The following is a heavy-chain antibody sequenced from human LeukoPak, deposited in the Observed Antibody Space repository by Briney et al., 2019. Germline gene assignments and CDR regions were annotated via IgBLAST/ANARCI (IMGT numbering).Heavy chain of an antibody. D-gene: IGHD5-18*01. V-gene: IGHV3-23*01. CDR2: ITPSGGNT. CDR3: AKGNGYSYGRYYFDY. CDR1: GFTFSSYA. J-gene: IGHJ4*02. Sequence: RSLRLSCASSGFTFSSYAMGWVRQAPGKGLEWVSAITPSGGNTYYADSVKGRLTIPRANSQTTLYLQVNSMRAVYTAVYYSAKGNGYSYGRYYFDYWGQGTLVTVSS.